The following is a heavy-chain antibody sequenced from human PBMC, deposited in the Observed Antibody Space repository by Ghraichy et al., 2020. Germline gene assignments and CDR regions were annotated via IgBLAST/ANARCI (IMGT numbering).Heavy chain of an antibody. CDR2: ITSTSRFI. D-gene: IGHD4-23*01. CDR3: ARASTVVRFYYYDGMDV. J-gene: IGHJ6*02. Sequence: GGSLRLSCVGSGFSFSRYNMNWVRQAPGKGLEWVSYITSTSRFISYADSVKGRFTVSRDNAQNSLSLQMKSLRGEDTAVYYCARASTVVRFYYYDGMDVWGQGTTVTVSS. CDR1: GFSFSRYN. V-gene: IGHV3-48*01.